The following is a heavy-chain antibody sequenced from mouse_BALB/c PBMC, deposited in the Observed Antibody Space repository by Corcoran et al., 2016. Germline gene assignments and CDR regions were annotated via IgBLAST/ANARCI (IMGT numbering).Heavy chain of an antibody. V-gene: IGHV1-84*02. J-gene: IGHJ4*01. Sequence: QIQLQQSGRELVTPGASVKISCKASGYTFTDYYINWVKQKPGQGLEWIGWIYPGSGNTKYNEKFKGKATLTVDTSSSTAYMQLSSLTSEDTAVYFCARWGWLQAMDYWGQGTSVTVSS. CDR3: ARWGWLQAMDY. D-gene: IGHD2-3*01. CDR1: GYTFTDYY. CDR2: IYPGSGNT.